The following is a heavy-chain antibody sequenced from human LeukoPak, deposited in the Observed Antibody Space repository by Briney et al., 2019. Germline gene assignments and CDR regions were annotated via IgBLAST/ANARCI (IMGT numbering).Heavy chain of an antibody. Sequence: GGSLRLSCAASGFTFSSYAMSWVRQARGKGVEGVSYIYTQTRTSRVSYADSVKGRLPISRDNARNSLYLQMGSLRAEDTAVYYCVRVRSYFYYYYMDVWRKGTTVTVSS. CDR1: GFTFSSYA. CDR3: VRVRSYFYYYYMDV. V-gene: IGHV3-48*04. CDR2: IYTQTRTSRV. J-gene: IGHJ6*03.